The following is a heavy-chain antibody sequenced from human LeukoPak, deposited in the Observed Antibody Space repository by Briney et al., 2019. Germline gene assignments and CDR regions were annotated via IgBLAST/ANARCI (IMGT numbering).Heavy chain of an antibody. J-gene: IGHJ6*03. Sequence: PGRSLRLSCAGSGFTFDDYAMHWVRQTPGKGLEWVSGISWNSGNIAYADFVGGRFTISRDNAKNSLSLQMNSLSDEDTAVHYCAKDVYGGATFFYYMDVWGKGTTVTVSS. CDR3: AKDVYGGATFFYYMDV. V-gene: IGHV3-9*01. CDR2: ISWNSGNI. CDR1: GFTFDDYA. D-gene: IGHD2/OR15-2a*01.